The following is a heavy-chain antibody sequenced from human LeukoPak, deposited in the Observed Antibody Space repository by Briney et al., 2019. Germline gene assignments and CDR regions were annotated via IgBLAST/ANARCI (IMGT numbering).Heavy chain of an antibody. CDR3: AKQLLSFDY. Sequence: GGSLRLSCVVSGFTFINYGMSWVRQAPGKGLEWVSTIRASGDRTYYAESVKGRFTMSGDKSKNTLYLQMSNLRAEDTAVYYCAKQLLSFDYWGQGTLVTVSS. CDR1: GFTFINYG. CDR2: IRASGDRT. J-gene: IGHJ4*02. D-gene: IGHD2-2*01. V-gene: IGHV3-23*01.